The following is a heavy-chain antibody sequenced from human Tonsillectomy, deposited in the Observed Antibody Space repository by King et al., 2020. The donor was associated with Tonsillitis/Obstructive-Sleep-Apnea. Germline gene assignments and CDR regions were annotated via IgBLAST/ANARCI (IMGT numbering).Heavy chain of an antibody. J-gene: IGHJ5*02. CDR2: ISSSSSTI. Sequence: EVQLVESGGGLVQPGGSLRLSCAASGFTFSSYSMNWVRQAPGKGLEWGSYISSSSSTIYYADSVKGRFTISRDNAKNSLYLQMNSLRDEDTAVYYCARISGYYGSGSYYLNWFDPWGQGTLVTVSS. CDR1: GFTFSSYS. D-gene: IGHD3-10*01. V-gene: IGHV3-48*02. CDR3: ARISGYYGSGSYYLNWFDP.